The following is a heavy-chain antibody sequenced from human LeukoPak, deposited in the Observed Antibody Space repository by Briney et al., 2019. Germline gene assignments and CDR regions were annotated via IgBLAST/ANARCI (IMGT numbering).Heavy chain of an antibody. D-gene: IGHD3-22*01. Sequence: GASVKVSCKASGYTFTSYAMHWVRQAPGQRLEWMGWINAGNGNTKYSQKFQGRVTITRDTSASTAYMELSSLRSEDTAVYYCARGYGSSGYYYYGMDVWGQGTTVTVSS. J-gene: IGHJ6*02. CDR2: INAGNGNT. V-gene: IGHV1-3*01. CDR3: ARGYGSSGYYYYGMDV. CDR1: GYTFTSYA.